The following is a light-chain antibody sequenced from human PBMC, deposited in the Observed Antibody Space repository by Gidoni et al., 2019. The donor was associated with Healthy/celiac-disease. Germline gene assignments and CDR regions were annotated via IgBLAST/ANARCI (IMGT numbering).Light chain of an antibody. CDR2: ADS. V-gene: IGLV3-21*02. J-gene: IGLJ7*01. Sequence: SYVLTQPPSVSVAPGQTARITCGGNNIGSKSVHWYQQKPSQAPVLVVYADSDRPSGIPERFSGSNSGNTATLTISRVEAGDEADYYCQVWDSSSDHAVFGGGTQLNVX. CDR1: NIGSKS. CDR3: QVWDSSSDHAV.